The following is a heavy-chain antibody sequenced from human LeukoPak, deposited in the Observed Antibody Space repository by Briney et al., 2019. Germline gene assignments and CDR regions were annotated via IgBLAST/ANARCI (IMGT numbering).Heavy chain of an antibody. D-gene: IGHD2-2*01. CDR3: ARDFCSSTSCYLGYYYYYYMDV. CDR2: ISSSSSYI. J-gene: IGHJ6*03. CDR1: GFTFSSYS. Sequence: GGSLGLSCAASGFTFSSYSMNWVRQAPGKGLEWVSSISSSSSYIYYADSVKGRFTISRDNAKNSLYLQMNSLRAEDTAVYYCARDFCSSTSCYLGYYYYYYMDVWGKGTTVTVSS. V-gene: IGHV3-21*01.